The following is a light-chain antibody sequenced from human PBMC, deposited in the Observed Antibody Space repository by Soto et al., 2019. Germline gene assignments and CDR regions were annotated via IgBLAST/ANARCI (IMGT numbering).Light chain of an antibody. CDR3: QQYNDWPPFT. J-gene: IGKJ3*01. CDR1: QSVSGN. V-gene: IGKV3-15*01. CDR2: GAS. Sequence: EIVMTQSPATVSVSPGERATLSCRAGQSVSGNLAWYQQKPGQPPRLLIHGASNRATGIPARFSGSGSGTEFTLTINSLQSEDFAVYYCQQYNDWPPFTFGPGTKVEI.